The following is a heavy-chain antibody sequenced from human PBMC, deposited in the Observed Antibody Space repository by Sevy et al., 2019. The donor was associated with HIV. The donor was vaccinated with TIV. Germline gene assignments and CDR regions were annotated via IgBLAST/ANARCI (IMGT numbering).Heavy chain of an antibody. CDR3: AREENRELGTIPLDS. Sequence: RGSLRLSCAASGFTFSHHNMNWVRQAPGKGLEWISYISKSGSTTYFADSVRGRFTISRDNAKNSLFLEMHSLTDEDTAVYYCAREENRELGTIPLDSWGRGIQVTVSS. CDR1: GFTFSHHN. V-gene: IGHV3-48*02. J-gene: IGHJ4*02. CDR2: ISKSGSTT. D-gene: IGHD7-27*01.